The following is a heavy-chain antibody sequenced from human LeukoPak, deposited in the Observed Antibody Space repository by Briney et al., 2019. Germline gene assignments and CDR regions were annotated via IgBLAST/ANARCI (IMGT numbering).Heavy chain of an antibody. CDR2: ISGSGGST. CDR1: GFTFSSYA. D-gene: IGHD6-19*01. CDR3: ATYSSGWSLGGY. J-gene: IGHJ4*02. Sequence: PGGSLRLSCAASGFTFSSYAMTWVRQAPGKGLEWVSGISGSGGSTYYADSVKGRSTISRDNSKNTLYLQMNSLRAEDTAVYYCATYSSGWSLGGYWGQGTLVTVSS. V-gene: IGHV3-23*01.